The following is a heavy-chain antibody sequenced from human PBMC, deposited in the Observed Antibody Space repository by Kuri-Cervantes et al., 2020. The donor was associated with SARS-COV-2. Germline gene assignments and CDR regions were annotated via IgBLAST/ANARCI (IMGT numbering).Heavy chain of an antibody. D-gene: IGHD3-3*01. V-gene: IGHV3-30*04. CDR2: ISYDGSNK. CDR3: ARQGVLRFLEWPHGAYYYYYMDV. CDR1: GFTFSSYA. Sequence: GGSLRLSCAASGFTFSSYAMHWVRQAPGKGLEWVAVISYDGSNKYYADSVKGRFTISRDNSKNTLYLQMNSLRAEDTAVYYCARQGVLRFLEWPHGAYYYYYMDVWGKGTTVTVSS. J-gene: IGHJ6*03.